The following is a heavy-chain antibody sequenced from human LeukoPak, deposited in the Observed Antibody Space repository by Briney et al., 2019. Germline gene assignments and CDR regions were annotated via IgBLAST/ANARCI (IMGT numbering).Heavy chain of an antibody. CDR2: INSDGSST. Sequence: GGSLRLSCAASGFTFSSYGMHWVRQAPGKGLVWVSRINSDGSSTSYADSVKGRFTISRDNAKNTLYLQMNSLRAEDTAVYYCARSFRSSGSENFDYWGQGTLVTVSS. J-gene: IGHJ4*02. D-gene: IGHD3-10*01. CDR1: GFTFSSYG. CDR3: ARSFRSSGSENFDY. V-gene: IGHV3-74*01.